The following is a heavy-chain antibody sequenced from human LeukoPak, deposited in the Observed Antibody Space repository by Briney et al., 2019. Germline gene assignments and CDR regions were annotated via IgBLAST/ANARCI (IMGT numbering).Heavy chain of an antibody. J-gene: IGHJ4*02. V-gene: IGHV1-18*01. CDR1: GYTSTSYG. D-gene: IGHD1-26*01. CDR3: ARGGWEVPKTFDY. Sequence: ASVKVSCRASGYTSTSYGINWVRQIPGQGLEWMGWISGYNGNTDYAQKFQGRVTVTTDTSTGTVYMELRSLRSDDTAVYYCARGGWEVPKTFDYWAQGTRIPVSS. CDR2: ISGYNGNT.